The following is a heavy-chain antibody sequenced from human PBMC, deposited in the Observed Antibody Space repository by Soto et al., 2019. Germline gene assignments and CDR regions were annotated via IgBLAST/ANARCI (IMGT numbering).Heavy chain of an antibody. D-gene: IGHD1-1*01. J-gene: IGHJ4*02. CDR1: GFLLSSRGVG. CDR2: IYWDDDK. V-gene: IGHV2-5*02. CDR3: AYSGQLGSRYEY. Sequence: SGPTLVNPTETLTLTCTFSGFLLSSRGVGVGWIRQPPGKALEWLAFIYWDDDKRYRPSLKTRLTITKDTPKNQVVLTMANLDPVDTAIYFCAYSGQLGSRYEYWGQGTQVTVSS.